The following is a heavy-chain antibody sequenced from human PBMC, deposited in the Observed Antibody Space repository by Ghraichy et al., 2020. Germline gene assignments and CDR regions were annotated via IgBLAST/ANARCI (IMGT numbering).Heavy chain of an antibody. CDR2: INSDGSST. D-gene: IGHD2-2*01. V-gene: IGHV3-74*01. CDR3: ARDIVVVPAATYYYYYGMDV. J-gene: IGHJ6*02. Sequence: GESLNISCAASGFTFSSYWMHWVRQAPGKGLVWVSRINSDGSSTSYADSVKGRFTISRDNAKNTLYLQMNSLRAEDTAVYYCARDIVVVPAATYYYYYGMDVWGQGTTVTVSS. CDR1: GFTFSSYW.